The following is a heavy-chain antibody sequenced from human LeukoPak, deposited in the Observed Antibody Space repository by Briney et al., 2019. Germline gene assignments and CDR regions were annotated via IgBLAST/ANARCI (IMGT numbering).Heavy chain of an antibody. CDR2: ISSSSSYI. Sequence: GGSLRLSCAASGFTFSSYSMNWVRQAPGKGLEWVSSISSSSSYIYYADSVKGRFTISRDNAKNSLYLQMNSLRAEDTAVYYCAKAGRDSSSWYGTFDYWGQGTLVTVSS. CDR3: AKAGRDSSSWYGTFDY. V-gene: IGHV3-21*04. CDR1: GFTFSSYS. J-gene: IGHJ4*02. D-gene: IGHD6-13*01.